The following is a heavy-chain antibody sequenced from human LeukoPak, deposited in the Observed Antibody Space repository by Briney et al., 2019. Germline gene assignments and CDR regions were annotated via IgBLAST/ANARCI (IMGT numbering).Heavy chain of an antibody. CDR1: GFTFTNSW. CDR3: ADLGYSD. J-gene: IGHJ4*02. CDR2: IRSDASYR. V-gene: IGHV3-7*01. D-gene: IGHD5-18*01. Sequence: GSLRLSCTASGFTFTNSWMSWVRLAPGKGLEWVATIRSDASYRHYADSVRGRFTISRDNAKSSLYLEMNTLRVDDTAVYYCADLGYSDCGQGTLVTVSS.